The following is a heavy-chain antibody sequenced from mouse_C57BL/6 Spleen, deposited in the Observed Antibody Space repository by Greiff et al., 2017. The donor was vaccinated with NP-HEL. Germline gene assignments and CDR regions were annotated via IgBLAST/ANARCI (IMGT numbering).Heavy chain of an antibody. Sequence: EVKLMESGGGLVQPKGSLKLSCAASGFSFNTYAMNWVRQAPGKGLEWVARIRSKSNNYATYYADSVKDRFTISRDDSESMLYLQMNNLKTEDTAMYYCVSNWDRLAWFAYWGQGTLVTVSA. D-gene: IGHD4-1*01. CDR1: GFSFNTYA. J-gene: IGHJ3*01. CDR3: VSNWDRLAWFAY. V-gene: IGHV10-1*01. CDR2: IRSKSNNYAT.